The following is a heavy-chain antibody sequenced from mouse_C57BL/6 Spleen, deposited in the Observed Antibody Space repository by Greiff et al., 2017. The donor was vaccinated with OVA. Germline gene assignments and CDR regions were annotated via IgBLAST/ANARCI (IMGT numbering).Heavy chain of an antibody. CDR1: GYTFTDYE. CDR3: TRYGVTTVVARDWYFDV. J-gene: IGHJ1*03. CDR2: IDPETGGT. D-gene: IGHD1-1*01. Sequence: VQLQQSGAELVRPGASVTLSCKASGYTFTDYEMHWVKQTPVHGLEWIGAIDPETGGTAYNQKFKGKAILTADKSSSTAYMELRSLTSEDSAVYYCTRYGVTTVVARDWYFDVWGTGTTVTVSA. V-gene: IGHV1-15*01.